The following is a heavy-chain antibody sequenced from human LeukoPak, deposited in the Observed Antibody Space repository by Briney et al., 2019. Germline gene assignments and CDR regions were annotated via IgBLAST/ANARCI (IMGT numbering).Heavy chain of an antibody. Sequence: GGSLRLSCAASGITVSSNYMSWVRQSPGKRLEWVSVTYSDGDGSTYYADSVKGRFTISRDSSKNTLYLQMNSLRAEDTAVYYCAKDWVISGGSGSLLDYWGQGTLVTVSS. CDR1: GITVSSNY. J-gene: IGHJ4*02. V-gene: IGHV3-66*02. CDR3: AKDWVISGGSGSLLDY. D-gene: IGHD3-10*01. CDR2: TYSDGDGST.